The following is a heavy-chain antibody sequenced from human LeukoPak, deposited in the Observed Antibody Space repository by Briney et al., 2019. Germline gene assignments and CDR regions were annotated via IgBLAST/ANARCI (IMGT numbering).Heavy chain of an antibody. CDR1: GFTFSGYS. J-gene: IGHJ4*02. CDR2: ITGGGVTT. CDR3: ARGVAARPSPFDY. D-gene: IGHD6-6*01. Sequence: GGSLRLSCAASGFTFSGYSMGWVRQAPGKGLEYVSSITGGGVTTYSADSVKGRFTISRDNSKNTLYLQMNSLRAEDTAVYYCARGVAARPSPFDYWGQGTLVTVSS. V-gene: IGHV3-23*01.